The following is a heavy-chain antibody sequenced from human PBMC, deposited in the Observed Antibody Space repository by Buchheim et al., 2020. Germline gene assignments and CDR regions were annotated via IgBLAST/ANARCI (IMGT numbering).Heavy chain of an antibody. CDR3: AKALYYYDSSGTFDY. J-gene: IGHJ4*02. CDR1: GFTFSSYG. V-gene: IGHV3-30*18. CDR2: ISYDGSNK. Sequence: QVQLVESGGGVVQPGRSLRLSCAASGFTFSSYGMHWVRQAPGKGLEWVAVISYDGSNKYYADSVKVRFTISRDNSTNTLYLQMNSLRAEDTAVYYCAKALYYYDSSGTFDYWGQGTL. D-gene: IGHD3-22*01.